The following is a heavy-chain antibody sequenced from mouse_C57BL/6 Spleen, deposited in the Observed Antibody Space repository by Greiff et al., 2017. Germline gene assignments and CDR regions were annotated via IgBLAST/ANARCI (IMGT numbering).Heavy chain of an antibody. CDR3: ARGPSFDY. Sequence: EVKVVESGGGLVKPGGSLKLSCAASGFTFSDYGMHWVRQAPEKGLEWVAYISSGSSTIYYADTVKGRFTISRANAKNTLFRQMTSQRSEDTAMYYCARGPSFDYWGQGTTLTVSS. J-gene: IGHJ2*01. V-gene: IGHV5-17*01. CDR1: GFTFSDYG. CDR2: ISSGSSTI.